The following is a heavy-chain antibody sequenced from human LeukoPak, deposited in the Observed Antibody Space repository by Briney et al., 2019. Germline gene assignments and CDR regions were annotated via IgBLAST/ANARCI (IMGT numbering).Heavy chain of an antibody. Sequence: PSETLSLTCAVSGGSISSGGYSWSWIRRPPGKGLEWIGYIYHSGSTYYNPSLKSRVTISVDRSKNQFSLKLSSVTAADTAVYYCARAGQQLVNPFDYWGQGTLVTVSS. V-gene: IGHV4-30-2*01. D-gene: IGHD6-13*01. CDR1: GGSISSGGYS. CDR2: IYHSGST. J-gene: IGHJ4*02. CDR3: ARAGQQLVNPFDY.